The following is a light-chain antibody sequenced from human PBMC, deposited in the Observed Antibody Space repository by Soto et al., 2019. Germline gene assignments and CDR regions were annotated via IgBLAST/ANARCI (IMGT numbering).Light chain of an antibody. V-gene: IGKV3D-15*01. Sequence: EIVMTQSPATLSVSPGERATLSCRASLSVSSNLAWYQQKPGQAPRLLIYGASTRATGIPARFSGSGSGTEFTLTISSLQSEDFAVYYGQQYNNWPRTFGQGTEVEIK. CDR1: LSVSSN. CDR2: GAS. J-gene: IGKJ1*01. CDR3: QQYNNWPRT.